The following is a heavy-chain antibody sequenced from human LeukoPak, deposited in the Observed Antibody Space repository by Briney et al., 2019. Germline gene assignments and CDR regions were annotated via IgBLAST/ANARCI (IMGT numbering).Heavy chain of an antibody. J-gene: IGHJ4*02. CDR3: ARDLTYYDFWSGYHMGGY. CDR1: GYTFTGYY. D-gene: IGHD3-3*01. Sequence: ASVKVSCKASGYTFTGYYMHWVRQAPGQGLEWMGWINPNSGGTNYAQKFQGRVTMTRDTSISTAYMELSRLRSDDTAVYYCARDLTYYDFWSGYHMGGYWGQGTLVTVSS. CDR2: INPNSGGT. V-gene: IGHV1-2*02.